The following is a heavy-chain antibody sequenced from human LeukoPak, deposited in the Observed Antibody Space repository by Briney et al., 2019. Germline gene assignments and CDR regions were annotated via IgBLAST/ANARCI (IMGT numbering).Heavy chain of an antibody. D-gene: IGHD3-22*01. CDR2: IISILGIA. CDR3: ARDLMYYYDSSGYYYASPDY. J-gene: IGHJ4*02. V-gene: IGHV1-69*04. CDR1: GGTFSSYA. Sequence: GASVKVSCKASGGTFSSYAISWVRQAPGQGLEWMGRIISILGIANYAQKFQGRVTITADKSTSTAYMELSSLRSEDTVVYYCARDLMYYYDSSGYYYASPDYWGQGTLVTVSS.